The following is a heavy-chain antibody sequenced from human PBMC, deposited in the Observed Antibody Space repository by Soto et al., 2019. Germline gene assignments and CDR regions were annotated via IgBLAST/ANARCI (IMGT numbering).Heavy chain of an antibody. CDR1: EGCISSSSYY. CDR3: ARQEVELRMDY. V-gene: IGHV4-39*01. CDR2: IYYSGST. Sequence: SLTLSLTRPVAEGCISSSSYYWGRIRQPPGKGLEWIGSIYYSGSTYYNPSLKSRVTISVDTSKNQFSLKLSSVTAADTAVYYCARQEVELRMDYWGQGTLVTVS. J-gene: IGHJ4*02. D-gene: IGHD1-26*01.